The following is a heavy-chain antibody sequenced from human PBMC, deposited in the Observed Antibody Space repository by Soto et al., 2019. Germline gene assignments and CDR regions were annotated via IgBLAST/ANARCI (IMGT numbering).Heavy chain of an antibody. CDR3: TTEEWYYFPS. V-gene: IGHV3-7*03. CDR2: INQDVSER. CDR1: GFTFSVQW. Sequence: GGSLRLSCAASGFTFSVQWMSWVRQAPGKGLEWVATINQDVSERYYVDSVKGRFSISRDNAKNSLYLQMNSLRAEDTAVYYCTTEEWYYFPSWGQGXLVTVYS. D-gene: IGHD3-3*01. J-gene: IGHJ4*02.